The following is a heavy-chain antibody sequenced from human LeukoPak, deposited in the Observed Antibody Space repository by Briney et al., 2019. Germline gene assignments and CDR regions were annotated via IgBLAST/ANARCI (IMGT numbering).Heavy chain of an antibody. CDR3: VNLGYSD. J-gene: IGHJ4*02. V-gene: IGHV3-7*01. D-gene: IGHD5-12*01. Sequence: GGSLRLSCAASGFTFSTYGMTWVRQAPGKGLEWVATIKNDGSDKYYVDSVKGRFTLSRDNAKNSVYLQMNSLRVEDTAVYYCVNLGYSDGGQGTLVTVSS. CDR2: IKNDGSDK. CDR1: GFTFSTYG.